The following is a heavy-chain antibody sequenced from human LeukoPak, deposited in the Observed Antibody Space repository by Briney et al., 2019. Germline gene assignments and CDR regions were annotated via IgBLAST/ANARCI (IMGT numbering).Heavy chain of an antibody. D-gene: IGHD5-24*01. J-gene: IGHJ4*02. V-gene: IGHV4-61*02. Sequence: SETLSLTCTVSGGSLSSGSYYWSWIRQPAGKGLEWIGRIYTSGSTNYNPSLKSRVTISVDTSKNQFSLKLSSVTAADTAVYYCARGGDGYNPDFDYWGQGTLVTVSS. CDR3: ARGGDGYNPDFDY. CDR2: IYTSGST. CDR1: GGSLSSGSYY.